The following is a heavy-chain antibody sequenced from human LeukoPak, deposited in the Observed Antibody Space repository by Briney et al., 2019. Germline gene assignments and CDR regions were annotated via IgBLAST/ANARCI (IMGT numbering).Heavy chain of an antibody. CDR2: IYYSGST. CDR1: GGSISSYY. Sequence: SETLSLTCTVSGGSISSYYWSWIRQPPGKGLEWIGYIYYSGSTNYNPSLKSRVTISVDTSKNQFSLKLSSVTAADTAVCYCAGSRDGHNYVWGQGTLVTVSS. CDR3: AGSRDGHNYV. V-gene: IGHV4-59*01. J-gene: IGHJ4*02. D-gene: IGHD5-24*01.